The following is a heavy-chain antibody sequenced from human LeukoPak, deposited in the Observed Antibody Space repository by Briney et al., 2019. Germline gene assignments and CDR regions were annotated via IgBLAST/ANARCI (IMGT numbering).Heavy chain of an antibody. CDR2: ISAYNGNT. CDR3: ARSGYYFVGFDY. J-gene: IGHJ4*02. D-gene: IGHD3-22*01. V-gene: IGHV1-18*04. Sequence: ASVKVSCKAPGYSFTEYGINWVRQAPGQGLEWMGWISAYNGNTNFAPKFQDRVIMTTDTSTSTAYMELRSLRSDDTAVYFCARSGYYFVGFDYWGQGTLVTVSS. CDR1: GYSFTEYG.